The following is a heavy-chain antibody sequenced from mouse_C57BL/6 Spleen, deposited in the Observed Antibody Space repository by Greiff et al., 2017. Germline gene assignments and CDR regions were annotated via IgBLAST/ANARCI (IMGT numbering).Heavy chain of an antibody. Sequence: VQGVESGPGLVQPSQSLSITCTVSGFSLTSYGVHWVRQSPGKGLEWLGVIWSGGSTDYNAAFISRLSISKDNSKSQVFFKMNSLQADDTAIYYCASMITTRTYYYAMDYWGQGTSVTVSS. CDR1: GFSLTSYG. CDR3: ASMITTRTYYYAMDY. V-gene: IGHV2-2*01. D-gene: IGHD2-4*01. CDR2: IWSGGST. J-gene: IGHJ4*01.